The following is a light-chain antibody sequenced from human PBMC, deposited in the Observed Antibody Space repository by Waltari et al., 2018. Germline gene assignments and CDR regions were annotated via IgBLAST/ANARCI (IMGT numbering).Light chain of an antibody. Sequence: QSALTQPAPVSGSPGPSITLSCTGTNNAIGSYNLVSWYQQHPGKAPKVIIFEVNKRPSGVSNRFSGSKSGNTSSLTVSGLHPEDEADYYCCSYAGTPRVVFGGGTKLTVL. J-gene: IGLJ2*01. V-gene: IGLV2-23*02. CDR3: CSYAGTPRVV. CDR2: EVN. CDR1: NNAIGSYNL.